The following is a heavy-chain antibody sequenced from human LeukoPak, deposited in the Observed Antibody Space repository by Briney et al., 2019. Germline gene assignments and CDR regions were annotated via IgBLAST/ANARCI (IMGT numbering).Heavy chain of an antibody. D-gene: IGHD3-10*01. J-gene: IGHJ4*02. Sequence: SETLSLTCTVSGGSISSSSYYWGWIRQPPGKGLEWIGSIYYSGSTYYNPSLKSRVTISVDTSKNQFSLKLSSVTAADTAIYYCARSGGSGSPFDYWGQGTLVTVSS. CDR3: ARSGGSGSPFDY. V-gene: IGHV4-39*01. CDR2: IYYSGST. CDR1: GGSISSSSYY.